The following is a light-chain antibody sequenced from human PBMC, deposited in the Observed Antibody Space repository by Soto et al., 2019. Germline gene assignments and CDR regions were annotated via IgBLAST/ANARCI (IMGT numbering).Light chain of an antibody. CDR2: DAS. J-gene: IGKJ4*01. V-gene: IGKV3-11*01. CDR1: QSVSSF. CDR3: QQRLNWPLT. Sequence: EIVLTQSPATLSLSPGERATLSCRASQSVSSFFVWYQQKRGQAPRLLIYDASKRATGIPARFSGSASGTYFTLTISSLEPEDSAVYYCQQRLNWPLTVGGGTTVEIK.